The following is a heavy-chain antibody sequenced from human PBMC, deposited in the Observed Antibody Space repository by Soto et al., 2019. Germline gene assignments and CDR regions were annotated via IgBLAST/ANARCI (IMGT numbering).Heavy chain of an antibody. CDR2: IYYSGNT. CDR3: ARIPVDTSMIYWLDP. D-gene: IGHD5-18*01. J-gene: IGHJ5*02. V-gene: IGHV4-61*08. Sequence: SETLSLTCPVSGGSITSGGYFWSWIRQPPGKGLEWIGYIYYSGNTNYNPSLKSRVIISVDTSKNLFSLKLTSVTAADTAVYYCARIPVDTSMIYWLDPWGQGTLVTVSS. CDR1: GGSITSGGYF.